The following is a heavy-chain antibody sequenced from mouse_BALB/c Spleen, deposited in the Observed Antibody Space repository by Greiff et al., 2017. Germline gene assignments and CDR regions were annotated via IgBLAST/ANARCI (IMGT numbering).Heavy chain of an antibody. Sequence: VQLQQSGAELMKPGASVKISCKATGYTFSSYWIEWVKQRPGHGLEWIGEILPGSGSTNYNEKFKGKATFTADTSSNTAYMQLSSLTSEDSAVYYCARAGPWFAYWGQGTLVTVSA. CDR3: ARAGPWFAY. CDR1: GYTFSSYW. V-gene: IGHV1-9*01. J-gene: IGHJ3*01. CDR2: ILPGSGST.